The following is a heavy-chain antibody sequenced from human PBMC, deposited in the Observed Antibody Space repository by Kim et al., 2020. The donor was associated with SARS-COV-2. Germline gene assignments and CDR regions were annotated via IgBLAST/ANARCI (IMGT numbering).Heavy chain of an antibody. J-gene: IGHJ4*02. V-gene: IGHV3-53*01. CDR3: ARETLLDY. Sequence: GGSTQYADAVRGRCTISGDNSKNRQDLQMNCLRVEDTGVYFCARETLLDYWGLGTLVTVSS. CDR2: GGST.